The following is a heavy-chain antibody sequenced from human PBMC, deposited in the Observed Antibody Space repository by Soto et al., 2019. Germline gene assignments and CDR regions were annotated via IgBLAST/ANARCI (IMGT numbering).Heavy chain of an antibody. CDR3: ARGIVVVPAAIRWYYYYGMDV. J-gene: IGHJ6*02. V-gene: IGHV1-18*04. CDR2: ISAYNGNT. CDR1: GYTFTSYG. D-gene: IGHD2-2*02. Sequence: ASVKVSCKASGYTFTSYGISWVRQAPGQGLEWMGWISAYNGNTNYAQKLQGRVTMTTDTPTSTAYMQLRSLRSDDTAVYYCARGIVVVPAAIRWYYYYGMDVWGQGTTVTVSS.